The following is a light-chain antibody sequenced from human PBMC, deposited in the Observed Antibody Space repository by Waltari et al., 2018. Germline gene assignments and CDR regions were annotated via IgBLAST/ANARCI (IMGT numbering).Light chain of an antibody. Sequence: QSALTQPPSASGSPGQSVTISCAGTNSDVGTYNYVSWYQHHPGKAPKLLIYGVTERLPGVPDRFSGSKSGTTASLTGSGLQADDEADYYCTSYGGVNVLGVLFGGGTKLTVL. V-gene: IGLV2-8*01. CDR1: NSDVGTYNY. J-gene: IGLJ2*01. CDR2: GVT. CDR3: TSYGGVNVLGVL.